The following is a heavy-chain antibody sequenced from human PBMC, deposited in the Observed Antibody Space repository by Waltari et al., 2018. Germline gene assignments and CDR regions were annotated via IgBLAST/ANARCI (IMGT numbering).Heavy chain of an antibody. CDR1: GFTFSSYA. CDR2: ISGSGGST. D-gene: IGHD3-10*01. V-gene: IGHV3-23*04. CDR3: ANGGGGGSETLVPFDI. Sequence: EVQLVESGGGLVQPGGSLRLSCAASGFTFSSYAMSWVRQDPGKGLEWVSAISGSGGSTYYADSVKGRFTISRDNSKNTLYLQMNSLRAEDTAVYYCANGGGGGSETLVPFDIWGQGTMVTVSS. J-gene: IGHJ3*02.